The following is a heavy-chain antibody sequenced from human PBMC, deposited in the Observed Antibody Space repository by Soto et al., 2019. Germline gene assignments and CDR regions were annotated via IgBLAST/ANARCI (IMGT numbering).Heavy chain of an antibody. CDR1: GFTFSSYG. J-gene: IGHJ6*02. CDR3: AKDLRIQLWRNYYYYGMDV. D-gene: IGHD5-18*01. Sequence: GGSLRLSCAASGFTFSSYGMHWVRQAPGKGLEWVAVISYDGSNKYYADSVKGRFTISRDNSKNTLYLQMNSLRAEDTAVYYCAKDLRIQLWRNYYYYGMDVWGQGTTVTVSS. V-gene: IGHV3-30*18. CDR2: ISYDGSNK.